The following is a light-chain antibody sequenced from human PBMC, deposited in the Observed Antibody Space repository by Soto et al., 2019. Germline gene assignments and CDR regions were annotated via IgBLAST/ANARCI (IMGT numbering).Light chain of an antibody. CDR1: QSVGRN. J-gene: IGKJ4*01. V-gene: IGKV3-11*01. CDR2: DAS. CDR3: HQWSKGPSLT. Sequence: EIVLTQSPATLSLSPGERATLSCRASQSVGRNLAWYQQKPGQAPGLLIYDASKRATGIPARFSASGSGTDFPLTSSALGPKVSAANTCHQWSKGPSLTFGGGTKVDIK.